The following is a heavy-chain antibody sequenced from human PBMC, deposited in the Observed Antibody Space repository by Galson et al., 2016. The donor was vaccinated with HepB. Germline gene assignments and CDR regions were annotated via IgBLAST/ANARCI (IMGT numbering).Heavy chain of an antibody. CDR3: ARSNIALDFDS. V-gene: IGHV3-74*01. J-gene: IGHJ4*02. D-gene: IGHD6-19*01. CDR2: INRDGSTT. CDR1: GFTSSAYW. Sequence: SLRLSCAESGFTSSAYWMHWVRQPPGKGLIWVSRINRDGSTTSYADSVKGRFTISRDNAKNTLYLQMNSLRADDSAVYYCARSNIALDFDSWGQGTLVTVSS.